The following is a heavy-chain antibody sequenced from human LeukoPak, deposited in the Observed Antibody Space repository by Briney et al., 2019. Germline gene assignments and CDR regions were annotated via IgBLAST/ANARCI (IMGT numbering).Heavy chain of an antibody. V-gene: IGHV3-74*01. J-gene: IGHJ4*02. D-gene: IGHD2-2*01. CDR2: INSDGSWT. CDR1: GNYW. Sequence: GGSLRLPCAASGNYWMHWVRQAPGKGLVWVSHINSDGSWTTYVDSVKGRFTISKDNAKNMVYLQMNNLRAEDTAVYYCVSFYETYWGRGTLVTFSS. CDR3: VSFYETY.